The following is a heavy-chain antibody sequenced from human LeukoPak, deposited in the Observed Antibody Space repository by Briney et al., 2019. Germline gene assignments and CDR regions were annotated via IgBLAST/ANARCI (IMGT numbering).Heavy chain of an antibody. CDR2: ISGSGGST. D-gene: IGHD6-13*01. CDR1: GFTVSSNY. V-gene: IGHV3-23*01. J-gene: IGHJ4*02. CDR3: AKAVAAAPRGGYFDY. Sequence: GGSLRLSCAVSGFTVSSNYMSWVRQAPGKGVEWVSAISGSGGSTYYADSVKGRFTISRDNSKNTLYLQMNSLRAEDTAVYYCAKAVAAAPRGGYFDYWGQGTLVTVSS.